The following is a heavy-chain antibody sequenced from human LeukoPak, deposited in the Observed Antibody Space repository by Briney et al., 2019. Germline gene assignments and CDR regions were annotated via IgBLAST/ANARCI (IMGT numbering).Heavy chain of an antibody. V-gene: IGHV3-33*01. Sequence: RRSLRLSCAASGFTFSSYGMHWVRQAPGKGLEWVAVIWYDGSNKYYADSVKGRFTISRDNSKNTLYLQMNSLRAEDTAVYYCARGDDEANWVSSDYWGQGTLVTVSS. D-gene: IGHD7-27*01. CDR3: ARGDDEANWVSSDY. J-gene: IGHJ4*02. CDR2: IWYDGSNK. CDR1: GFTFSSYG.